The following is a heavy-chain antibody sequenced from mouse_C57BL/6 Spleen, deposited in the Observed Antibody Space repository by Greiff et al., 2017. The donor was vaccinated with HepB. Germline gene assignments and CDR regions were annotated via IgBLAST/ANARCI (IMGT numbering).Heavy chain of an antibody. J-gene: IGHJ2*01. Sequence: QVQLKQPGAELVKPGASVKLSCKASGYTFTSYWMHWVKQRPGQGLEWIGMIHPNSGSTNYNEKFKSKATLTVDKSSSTAYMQLSSLTSEDSAVYYCARGEVVATGDYWGQGTTLTVSS. V-gene: IGHV1-64*01. CDR1: GYTFTSYW. CDR3: ARGEVVATGDY. D-gene: IGHD1-1*01. CDR2: IHPNSGST.